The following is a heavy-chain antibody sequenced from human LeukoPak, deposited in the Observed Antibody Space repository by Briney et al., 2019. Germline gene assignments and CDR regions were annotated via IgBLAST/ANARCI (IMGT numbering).Heavy chain of an antibody. J-gene: IGHJ4*02. CDR2: INHSGST. Sequence: SETLSLTCAVYGGSFSGYYWSWIRQPPGKGLEWIGEINHSGSTNYNPSLKSRVTISVDTSKNQFSLKLSSVAAADTAVYYCARRTRWLPYDYWGQGTLVTVSS. CDR1: GGSFSGYY. D-gene: IGHD3-9*01. V-gene: IGHV4-34*01. CDR3: ARRTRWLPYDY.